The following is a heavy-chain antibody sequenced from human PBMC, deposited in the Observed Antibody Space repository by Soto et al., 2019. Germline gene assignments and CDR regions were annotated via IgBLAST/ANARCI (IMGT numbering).Heavy chain of an antibody. D-gene: IGHD3-10*01. J-gene: IGHJ4*02. Sequence: QITLKESGPTLVKPTQTLTLTCTFSGFSLTTGGVGVGWIRQPPGKALQWLALIYWDDDERYSPSLRSRLTITKDTSKNQVVLTTTNMDPVDTATYYCTRVTIITHNFDSWGQGTLVTVSS. CDR1: GFSLTTGGVG. V-gene: IGHV2-5*02. CDR2: IYWDDDE. CDR3: TRVTIITHNFDS.